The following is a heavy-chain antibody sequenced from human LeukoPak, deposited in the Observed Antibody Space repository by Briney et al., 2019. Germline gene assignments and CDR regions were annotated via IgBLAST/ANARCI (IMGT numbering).Heavy chain of an antibody. CDR3: ARALNPNYYDSSGNFDY. J-gene: IGHJ4*02. CDR2: ISAYNGNT. D-gene: IGHD3-22*01. CDR1: GYTFTSYG. V-gene: IGHV1-18*01. Sequence: ASVKVSCKASGYTFTSYGISWVRQAPGQGLEWMGWISAYNGNTNYAQKFQGRVTITADKSTSTAYMELSSLRSEDTAVYYCARALNPNYYDSSGNFDYWGQGTLVTVSS.